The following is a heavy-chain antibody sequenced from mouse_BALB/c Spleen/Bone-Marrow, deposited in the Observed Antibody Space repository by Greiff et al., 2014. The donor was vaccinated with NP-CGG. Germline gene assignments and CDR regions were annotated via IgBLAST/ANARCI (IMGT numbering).Heavy chain of an antibody. CDR2: IRTKADDHAT. J-gene: IGHJ2*01. CDR3: TPHPFDY. V-gene: IGHV6-6*01. Sequence: EVMLVESGGGLVQPGGSMKLSCAASRFAFSDTWLDWVRQSPEKGPEWVAEIRTKADDHATYYAESVKGRFTISRDDSISSVYLQMNSLRAEDTGIYYCTPHPFDYWGQGTTLTVSS. CDR1: RFAFSDTW.